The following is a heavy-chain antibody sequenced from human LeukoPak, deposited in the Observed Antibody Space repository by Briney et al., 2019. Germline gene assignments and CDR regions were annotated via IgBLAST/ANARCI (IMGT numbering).Heavy chain of an antibody. V-gene: IGHV3-7*01. Sequence: GGSLRLSCVASGFTFSSYWMSWVRQAPGKGLEWVANIKPDGSEQFYVDSVKGRLTISRDNAKNSLFLQMNSLRAEDTAFYYCARGDFNDNGDYVDAFDIWGQGTMVTVS. J-gene: IGHJ3*02. CDR1: GFTFSSYW. D-gene: IGHD4-17*01. CDR3: ARGDFNDNGDYVDAFDI. CDR2: IKPDGSEQ.